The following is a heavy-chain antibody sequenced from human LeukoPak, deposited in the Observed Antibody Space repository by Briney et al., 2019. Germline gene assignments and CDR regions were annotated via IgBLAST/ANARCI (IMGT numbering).Heavy chain of an antibody. D-gene: IGHD6-13*01. CDR3: AFARPGIAAAGTWFDP. J-gene: IGHJ5*02. V-gene: IGHV1-69*13. CDR1: GGIFSSNA. Sequence: ASVKVSCKASGGIFSSNAISWVRQAPGQGLEWMGGIIPIFGSANYAQKFQGRVTITADESTSTAYMELSSLRSEDTAVYYCAFARPGIAAAGTWFDPWGQGTLVTVSS. CDR2: IIPIFGSA.